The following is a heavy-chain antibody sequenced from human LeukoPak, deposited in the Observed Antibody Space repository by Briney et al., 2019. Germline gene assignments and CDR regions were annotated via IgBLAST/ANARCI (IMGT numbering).Heavy chain of an antibody. CDR1: GGSISSYY. Sequence: PSETLSLTCTVSGGSISSYYWSWIRQPPGMGLEWIGYIYYSGSTYYNPSLKSRVTISVDTSKNQFSLKLSSVTAADTAVYYCARPTPFDIWGQGTMVTVSS. CDR2: IYYSGST. J-gene: IGHJ3*02. CDR3: ARPTPFDI. V-gene: IGHV4-59*08.